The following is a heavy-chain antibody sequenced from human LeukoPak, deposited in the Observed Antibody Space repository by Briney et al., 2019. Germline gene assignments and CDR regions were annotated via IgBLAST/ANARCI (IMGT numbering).Heavy chain of an antibody. Sequence: ASVKVSCKASGYTFTSYGISWVRQAPGQGLEWMGWISAYNGNTNYAQKLQGRVTMTTDTSTSTAYMELRSLRSDDTAVYYCARDRQYYDFWSGSHDAFDIWGQGTMVTVSS. J-gene: IGHJ3*02. CDR2: ISAYNGNT. CDR1: GYTFTSYG. CDR3: ARDRQYYDFWSGSHDAFDI. V-gene: IGHV1-18*01. D-gene: IGHD3-3*01.